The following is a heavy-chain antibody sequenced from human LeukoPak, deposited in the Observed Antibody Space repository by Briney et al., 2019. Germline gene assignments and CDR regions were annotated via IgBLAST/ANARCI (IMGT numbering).Heavy chain of an antibody. V-gene: IGHV1-2*02. D-gene: IGHD3-16*01. CDR3: ARVMINGKGYYFDY. Sequence: GASVKVSCKASGYTFTTYGISWVRQAPGQGLEWMGWINTNSGGTNYAQKFQGRVTMTRDTSISTAYMELSRLRSDDTAVYYCARVMINGKGYYFDYWGQGTLVTVSS. CDR2: INTNSGGT. CDR1: GYTFTTYG. J-gene: IGHJ4*02.